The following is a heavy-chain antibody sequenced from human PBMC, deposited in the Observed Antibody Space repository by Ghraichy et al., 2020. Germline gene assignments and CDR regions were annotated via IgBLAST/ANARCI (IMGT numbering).Heavy chain of an antibody. CDR1: GGSISSYY. D-gene: IGHD6-13*01. J-gene: IGHJ4*02. CDR3: ASCFTAAAGTGYFDY. V-gene: IGHV4-59*01. CDR2: IYYSGST. Sequence: SETLSLTCTVSGGSISSYYWSWIRQPPGKELEWIGYIYYSGSTNYNPSLKSRVTISVDTSKNQFSLKLSSVTAADTAVYYCASCFTAAAGTGYFDYWGQGTLVTVSS.